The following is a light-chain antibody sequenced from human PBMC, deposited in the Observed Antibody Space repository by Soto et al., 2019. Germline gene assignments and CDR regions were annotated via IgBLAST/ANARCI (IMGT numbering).Light chain of an antibody. CDR1: QSVSSY. CDR3: QQRSDWPPSLT. Sequence: EIVLTQSPATLSLSPGERATLSCRASQSVSSYLAWYQQKPGQAPRLLIYAASNRATGIPTRFSGSGSGTDFTLTISSLEPEDFGVYYCQQRSDWPPSLTFGGGTKVEIK. V-gene: IGKV3-11*01. CDR2: AAS. J-gene: IGKJ4*01.